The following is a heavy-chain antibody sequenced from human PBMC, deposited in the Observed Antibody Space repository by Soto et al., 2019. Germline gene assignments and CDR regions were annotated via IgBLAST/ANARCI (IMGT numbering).Heavy chain of an antibody. Sequence: QVPLVQSGAEVKKPGASVKVSCKASGYTFTGYYMHWVRQAPGQGLEWMGWINPNSGGTNYAQKFQGRVTMTRDTAISTAYMELSRLRSYDTAVYYCARGGSTTVVTYYYYGMDVWGQGTTVTVS. D-gene: IGHD4-17*01. J-gene: IGHJ6*02. V-gene: IGHV1-2*02. CDR1: GYTFTGYY. CDR3: ARGGSTTVVTYYYYGMDV. CDR2: INPNSGGT.